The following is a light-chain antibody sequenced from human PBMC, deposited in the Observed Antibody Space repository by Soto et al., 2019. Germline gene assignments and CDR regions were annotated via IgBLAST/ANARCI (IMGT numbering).Light chain of an antibody. CDR1: SSDVGGYNN. Sequence: QSALTQPASVSGSPGQAITISCTGTSSDVGGYNNVCWYQQHPGKAPKLIIYDVSNRPSGVFNRFSGSKSGNTASLTISGLQAEDEADYYCSSFTSSTTYAFGTGTKLTVL. CDR3: SSFTSSTTYA. CDR2: DVS. V-gene: IGLV2-14*01. J-gene: IGLJ1*01.